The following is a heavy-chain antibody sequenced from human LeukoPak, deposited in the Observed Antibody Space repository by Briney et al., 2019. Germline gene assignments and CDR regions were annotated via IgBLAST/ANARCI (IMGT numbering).Heavy chain of an antibody. Sequence: GGSLRLSCAASGFTFSDYYMSWIRQAPGKGLEWVSYISSSGSTIYYADSVKGRFTISRDNAKNSLYLQMNSLRAEDSAVYYCARYCTFRTCSGTKFDSWGQGTLVTVSS. V-gene: IGHV3-11*04. CDR1: GFTFSDYY. J-gene: IGHJ4*02. CDR2: ISSSGSTI. D-gene: IGHD1-1*01. CDR3: ARYCTFRTCSGTKFDS.